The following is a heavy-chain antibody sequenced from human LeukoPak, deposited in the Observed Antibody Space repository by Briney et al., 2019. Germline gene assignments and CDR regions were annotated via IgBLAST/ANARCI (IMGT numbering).Heavy chain of an antibody. Sequence: SVKVSCKASGGTFSSYAISWVRQAPGQGLEWMGGLIPIFGKADYAQKFQDRVTITADESTSTAYLELSSLRSEDTALYYCARAGEYCSGGSCYSGVYFDYWGQGTLVSVSS. J-gene: IGHJ4*02. CDR1: GGTFSSYA. CDR2: LIPIFGKA. CDR3: ARAGEYCSGGSCYSGVYFDY. V-gene: IGHV1-69*13. D-gene: IGHD2-15*01.